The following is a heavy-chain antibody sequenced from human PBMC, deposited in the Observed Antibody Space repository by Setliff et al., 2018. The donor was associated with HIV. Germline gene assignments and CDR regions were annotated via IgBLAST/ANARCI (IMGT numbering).Heavy chain of an antibody. Sequence: ASVKVSCKASGYTFTGYYMHWVRQAPGKGLEWMGRINPKSGGTNYAQKFQGRVTMTRDTSISTAYMERSRLRSDATAVYYCARKRGRGATTWSYDAFDIWGQGTMVTVSS. D-gene: IGHD1-26*01. CDR2: INPKSGGT. CDR3: ARKRGRGATTWSYDAFDI. V-gene: IGHV1-2*06. J-gene: IGHJ3*02. CDR1: GYTFTGYY.